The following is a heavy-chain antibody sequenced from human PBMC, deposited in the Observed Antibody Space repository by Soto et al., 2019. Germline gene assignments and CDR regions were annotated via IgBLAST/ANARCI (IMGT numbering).Heavy chain of an antibody. Sequence: QVQLVQSGAEVKKPGASVKVSCKASGYTFTSYDINWVRQATGQGLEWMGWMNPNSGNTGYAQKFQGIVTMTRNTSISTAYMELSSLRSEDTAVYYCAREVRGYCSGGSCYYYFDYWGQGTLVTVSS. CDR1: GYTFTSYD. CDR2: MNPNSGNT. J-gene: IGHJ4*02. D-gene: IGHD2-15*01. CDR3: AREVRGYCSGGSCYYYFDY. V-gene: IGHV1-8*01.